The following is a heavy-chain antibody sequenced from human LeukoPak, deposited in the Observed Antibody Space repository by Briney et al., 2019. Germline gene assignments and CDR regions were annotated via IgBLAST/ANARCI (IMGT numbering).Heavy chain of an antibody. CDR2: ISGSGGST. D-gene: IGHD2-21*01. CDR1: GFTFSSYN. J-gene: IGHJ4*02. CDR3: AKAPVTSCRGAYCYPFDS. V-gene: IGHV3-23*01. Sequence: GGSLRLSCAASGFTFSSYNMNWVRQAPGKGLEWVSAISGSGGSTYYADSVRGRFTISRDNSKNTLYLQMNSLRAEDAAVYFCAKAPVTSCRGAYCYPFDSWGQGTLVTVSS.